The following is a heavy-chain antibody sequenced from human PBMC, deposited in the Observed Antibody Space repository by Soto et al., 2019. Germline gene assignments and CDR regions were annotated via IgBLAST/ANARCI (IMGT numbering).Heavy chain of an antibody. CDR2: IWYDGSNK. J-gene: IGHJ6*02. D-gene: IGHD3-16*01. CDR1: GFTFSSYG. V-gene: IGHV3-33*01. Sequence: QVQLVESGGGVVQPGRSLRLSCAASGFTFSSYGMHWVRQAPGKGLEWVAVIWYDGSNKYYADSVKGGFTISRDNSKNXXHLQMNSLRADNTAVYYCARDGGGQATYYSYGMDVWGQGTTVTVSS. CDR3: ARDGGGQATYYSYGMDV.